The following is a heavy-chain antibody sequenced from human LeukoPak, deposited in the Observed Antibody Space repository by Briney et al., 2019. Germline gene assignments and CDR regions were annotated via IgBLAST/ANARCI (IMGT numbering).Heavy chain of an antibody. CDR1: GGSFSGYY. J-gene: IGHJ4*02. D-gene: IGHD3-22*01. V-gene: IGHV4-34*01. Sequence: SETLSLTCAVYGGSFSGYYWSWVRQPPGKGLEWIGEINHSGSTNYNPSLKSRVTISVDTSKNQFSLKLSSVTAADTAVYYCARAGDSSGYSDYWGQGTLVTVSS. CDR3: ARAGDSSGYSDY. CDR2: INHSGST.